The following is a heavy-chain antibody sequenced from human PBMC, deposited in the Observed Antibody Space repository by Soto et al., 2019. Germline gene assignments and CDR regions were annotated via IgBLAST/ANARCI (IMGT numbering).Heavy chain of an antibody. D-gene: IGHD2-21*02. CDR2: ISYDGSNK. CDR1: GFTFSSYA. Sequence: QVQLVESGGGVVQPGRSLRLSCAASGFTFSSYAMHWVRQAPGKGLEWVAVISYDGSNKYYADSVKGRFTISRHNSKNTLYLQMNSLRAEDTAVYYCAREGLVVVTNDYWGQGTLVTVSS. V-gene: IGHV3-30-3*01. CDR3: AREGLVVVTNDY. J-gene: IGHJ4*02.